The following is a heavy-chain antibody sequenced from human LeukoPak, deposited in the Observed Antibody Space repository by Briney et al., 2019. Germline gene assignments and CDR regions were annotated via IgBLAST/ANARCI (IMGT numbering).Heavy chain of an antibody. CDR3: ARLPYTVRGVYYFDY. CDR2: IYYSGST. V-gene: IGHV4-59*01. Sequence: PSETLSLTCTVSGGSISSYYWSWIRQPPGKGLEWIGYIYYSGSTNYNPSLKSRVTISLDTSKNQFSLKLSSVTAADTAVYYCARLPYTVRGVYYFDYWGQGTLVTVSS. J-gene: IGHJ4*02. CDR1: GGSISSYY. D-gene: IGHD3-10*01.